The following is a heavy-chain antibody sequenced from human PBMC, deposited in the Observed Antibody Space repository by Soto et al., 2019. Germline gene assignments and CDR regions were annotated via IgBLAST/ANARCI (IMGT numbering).Heavy chain of an antibody. J-gene: IGHJ6*02. CDR1: GFTVSSNY. CDR2: IYSAGNT. Sequence: GSLRLSCAASGFTVSSNYMSWVRQAPGKGLEWISIIYSAGNTYYADSVKGRFTISRDNSKNTLYLQMNSLKASDTAMYYCARLYGGNSGMDVWGQGTTVTVSS. CDR3: ARLYGGNSGMDV. V-gene: IGHV3-66*04. D-gene: IGHD4-17*01.